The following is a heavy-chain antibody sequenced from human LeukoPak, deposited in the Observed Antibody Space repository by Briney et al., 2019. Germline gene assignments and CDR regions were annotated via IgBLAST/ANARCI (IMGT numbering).Heavy chain of an antibody. CDR2: IDPSDSYT. CDR3: ARLELAYCGGDCYSLDY. CDR1: GYSFTSYW. V-gene: IGHV5-10-1*01. Sequence: RGESLRISYKGSGYSFTSYWISWVRQMPGNGLEWMGRIDPSDSYTNYSPSFQGHVTISADKSISTAYLQWSSLKASDTAMYYCARLELAYCGGDCYSLDYWGQGTLVTVSS. D-gene: IGHD2-21*02. J-gene: IGHJ4*02.